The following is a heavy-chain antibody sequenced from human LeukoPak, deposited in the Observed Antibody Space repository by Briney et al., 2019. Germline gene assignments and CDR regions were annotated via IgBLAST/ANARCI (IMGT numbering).Heavy chain of an antibody. CDR2: IRYDGSAQ. CDR3: AKGGNWFEKSDH. Sequence: GGSLRLSCAASGFTFSNYGMQWVRQAPGKGLEWVAFIRYDGSAQFYADSVKARITISRDNSKNTLYLQMNSLRAEDTAVYYCAKGGNWFEKSDHWGQGTLVTVSS. V-gene: IGHV3-30*02. CDR1: GFTFSNYG. J-gene: IGHJ4*02. D-gene: IGHD3-10*01.